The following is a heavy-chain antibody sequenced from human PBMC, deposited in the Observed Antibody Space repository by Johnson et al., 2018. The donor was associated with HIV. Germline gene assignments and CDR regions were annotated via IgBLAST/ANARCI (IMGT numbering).Heavy chain of an antibody. CDR2: ISISGSTI. J-gene: IGHJ3*02. CDR3: ARDRTSQRCELLPDDAFDI. CDR1: GFTFSDYY. D-gene: IGHD1-26*01. Sequence: QMLLVESGGGVVQPGRSLRLSCAASGFTFSDYYMSWIRQAPGKGLEWVSYISISGSTIYYADSVKGRFTISRDNAKNSLYLQMNSPRAEDTAVYYCARDRTSQRCELLPDDAFDIWGQGTMVTVSS. V-gene: IGHV3-11*04.